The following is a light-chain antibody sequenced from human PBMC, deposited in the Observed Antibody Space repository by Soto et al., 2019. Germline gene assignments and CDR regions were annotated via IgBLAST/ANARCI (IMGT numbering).Light chain of an antibody. Sequence: QSALTQPRSVSGSPGQSVTISCTGTSSDVGGYNYVSWYQQHPGKVPKLMIYEATKRPSGVSDRFSGSKSGNTASLTISGLQAEDEADYYCCSHAGDTMWVLGGGTKLTVL. CDR3: CSHAGDTMWV. V-gene: IGLV2-11*01. CDR1: SSDVGGYNY. CDR2: EAT. J-gene: IGLJ3*02.